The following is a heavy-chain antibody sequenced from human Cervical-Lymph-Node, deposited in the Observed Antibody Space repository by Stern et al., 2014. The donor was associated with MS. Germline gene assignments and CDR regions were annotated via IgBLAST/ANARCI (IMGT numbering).Heavy chain of an antibody. V-gene: IGHV4-59*01. CDR3: ARHSGYQGLDY. CDR1: GDSINDYY. CDR2: VYHSGST. J-gene: IGHJ4*02. D-gene: IGHD3-22*01. Sequence: DQLVESGPGLVKPSETLSLTCTVSGDSINDYYWSWVRQPPGKGLEWIGYVYHSGSTNYNPSLKSRVTMSVDSAKNLFSLKLNSVTAADSAVYYCARHSGYQGLDYWGQGTLVTVSS.